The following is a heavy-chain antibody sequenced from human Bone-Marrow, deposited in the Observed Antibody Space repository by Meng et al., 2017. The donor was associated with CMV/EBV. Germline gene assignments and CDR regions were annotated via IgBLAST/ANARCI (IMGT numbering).Heavy chain of an antibody. J-gene: IGHJ4*01. D-gene: IGHD2-15*01. CDR2: INPSGGST. V-gene: IGHV1-46*01. CDR1: GYTFTSYY. CDR3: ARGVRYCSGDTCYYFDH. Sequence: ASVKVSCKASGYTFTSYYMHWVRQAPGQGLEWMGIINPSGGSTSYAQKFQGRVTMTRDTSTSTVYMELSSLRSEDTAVYYCARGVRYCSGDTCYYFDHWGHGTQVTVSS.